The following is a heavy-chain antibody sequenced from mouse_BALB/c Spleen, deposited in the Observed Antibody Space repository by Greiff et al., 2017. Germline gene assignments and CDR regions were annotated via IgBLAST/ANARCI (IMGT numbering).Heavy chain of an antibody. CDR3: ARDGYYEIDY. Sequence: EVKLMESGGGLVQPGGSLKISCAASGFTFSSYTMSWVRQTPAKRLEWVAYISNGGGSTYYPDTVKGRFTISRDNAKNTLYLQMSSLKSEDTAMYYCARDGYYEIDYWGQGTSVTVSS. V-gene: IGHV5-12-2*01. CDR2: ISNGGGST. J-gene: IGHJ4*01. D-gene: IGHD2-3*01. CDR1: GFTFSSYT.